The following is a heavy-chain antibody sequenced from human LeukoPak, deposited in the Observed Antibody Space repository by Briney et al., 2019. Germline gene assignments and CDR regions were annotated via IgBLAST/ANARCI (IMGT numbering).Heavy chain of an antibody. CDR1: GFPFNSFF. CDR2: ISSTGRSI. J-gene: IGHJ4*02. D-gene: IGHD3-22*01. CDR3: ARDRDDGSGYYSFDY. Sequence: PGGSLRLSCAASGFPFNSFFMNWVRQTPGRGLEWVSSISSTGRSIFYADSVKGRFTISRDNAKNSLYLQMNSLRAEDTAVYYCARDRDDGSGYYSFDYWGQGTLVTVSS. V-gene: IGHV3-21*01.